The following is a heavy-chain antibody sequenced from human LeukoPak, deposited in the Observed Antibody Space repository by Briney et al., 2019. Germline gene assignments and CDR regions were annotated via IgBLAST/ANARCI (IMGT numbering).Heavy chain of an antibody. CDR3: ARGGGSYSDWFDP. V-gene: IGHV3-21*01. CDR1: GFTFSRNG. J-gene: IGHJ5*02. Sequence: GGSLRLSCAASGFTFSRNGMAWVRQAPGKGLEWVSSISVSGTYIYYSDSVKGRFTISRDNAKNSLYLQMNSLRAEDTAVYYCARGGGSYSDWFDPWGQGTLVTVSS. CDR2: ISVSGTYI. D-gene: IGHD1-26*01.